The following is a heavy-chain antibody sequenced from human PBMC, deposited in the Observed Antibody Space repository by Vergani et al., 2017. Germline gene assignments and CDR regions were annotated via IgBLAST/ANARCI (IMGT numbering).Heavy chain of an antibody. V-gene: IGHV1-18*04. D-gene: IGHD2-2*01. CDR3: ARDPDIVVVPAAPYYYYYYGMDV. J-gene: IGHJ6*02. CDR1: GGTFTSYG. Sequence: QVQLVQSGAEVKKPGSSVKVSCKASGGTFTSYGISWVRQAPGQGLEWMGWISAYNGNTNYAQKLQGRVTMTTDTSTSTAYMELRSLRSDDTAVYYCARDPDIVVVPAAPYYYYYYGMDVWGQGP. CDR2: ISAYNGNT.